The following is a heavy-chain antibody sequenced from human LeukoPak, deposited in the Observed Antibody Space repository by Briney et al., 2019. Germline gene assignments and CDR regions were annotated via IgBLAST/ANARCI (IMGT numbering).Heavy chain of an antibody. CDR3: ASSPRWFGESYYYYMDV. CDR1: AGTFSSYA. Sequence: SVKVSCKASAGTFSSYAISWVRQAPGQGLEWMGGIIPIFGTANYAQKFQGRVTITADKSTSTAYMELSSLRSEDTAVYYCASSPRWFGESYYYYMDVWGKGTTVTVSS. J-gene: IGHJ6*03. D-gene: IGHD3-10*01. V-gene: IGHV1-69*06. CDR2: IIPIFGTA.